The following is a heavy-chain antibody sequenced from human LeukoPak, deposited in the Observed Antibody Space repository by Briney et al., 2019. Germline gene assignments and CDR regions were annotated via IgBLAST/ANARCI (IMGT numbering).Heavy chain of an antibody. V-gene: IGHV1-69*13. Sequence: ASVKVSCKASGGTSSSYAISWVRQAPGQGPEWMGGIIPIFGTANYAQKFQGRVTITADESTSTAYMELSSLRSEDTAVYYCAGYSGSYPMDYWGQGTLVTVSS. D-gene: IGHD1-26*01. J-gene: IGHJ4*02. CDR3: AGYSGSYPMDY. CDR1: GGTSSSYA. CDR2: IIPIFGTA.